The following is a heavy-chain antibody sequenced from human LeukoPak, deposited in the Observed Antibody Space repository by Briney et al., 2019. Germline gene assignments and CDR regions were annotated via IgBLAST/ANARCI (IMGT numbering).Heavy chain of an antibody. D-gene: IGHD3-16*02. V-gene: IGHV3-30*02. Sequence: GGSLRLSCAASGFTFSSCGMHWVRQAPGKGLEWVAFIRYDGSNEYYADSVKGRFTISRDNSKNTLYLQMNSLRAEDTAVHYCAKVHYRHFDYWGRGTLVTVSS. CDR1: GFTFSSCG. CDR3: AKVHYRHFDY. J-gene: IGHJ4*02. CDR2: IRYDGSNE.